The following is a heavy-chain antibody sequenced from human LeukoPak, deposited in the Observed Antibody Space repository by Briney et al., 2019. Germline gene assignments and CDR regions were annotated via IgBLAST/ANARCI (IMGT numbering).Heavy chain of an antibody. Sequence: GGSLRLSCAASGFTFSSYSMNWVRQAPGKGLEWVSSISSSSSYIYYADSVKGRFTISRDNAKNSLYLQMNSLRSEDTAVYYCARGWFGELWREGYYYYMDVWGKGTTVTVSS. CDR2: ISSSSSYI. D-gene: IGHD3-10*01. CDR3: ARGWFGELWREGYYYYMDV. J-gene: IGHJ6*03. V-gene: IGHV3-21*04. CDR1: GFTFSSYS.